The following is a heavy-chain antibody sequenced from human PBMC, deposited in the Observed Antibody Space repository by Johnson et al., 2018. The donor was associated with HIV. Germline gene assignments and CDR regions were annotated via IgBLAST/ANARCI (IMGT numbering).Heavy chain of an antibody. CDR1: GFTFSSFW. J-gene: IGHJ3*02. V-gene: IGHV3-7*01. Sequence: VHLVESGGGLVQPGGSLRLSCAASGFTFSSFWMTWVRQAPGKGLEWVANINVDGSQTFYLDSVQGRFTISRDNAKNSLYLQMNSLRAEDTAVYYCARDQGGQWLAYDAFDIWGQGTMVTVSS. D-gene: IGHD6-19*01. CDR3: ARDQGGQWLAYDAFDI. CDR2: INVDGSQT.